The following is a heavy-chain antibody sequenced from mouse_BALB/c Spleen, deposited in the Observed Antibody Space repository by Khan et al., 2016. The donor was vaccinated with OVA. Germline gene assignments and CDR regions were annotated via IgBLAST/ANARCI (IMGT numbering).Heavy chain of an antibody. J-gene: IGHJ3*01. CDR3: ASLENGYDWFAY. Sequence: EVKLLESGPGLVKPSQSLSLTCTVTGYSITSDYAWNWIRQFPGNKLEWMGYISYSGSTTYNPSLKSRISITRDTSKNQFFLQLNSVTTEDTATYYGASLENGYDWFAYWGQGTLVTVSA. CDR2: ISYSGST. CDR1: GYSITSDYA. V-gene: IGHV3-2*02. D-gene: IGHD2-2*01.